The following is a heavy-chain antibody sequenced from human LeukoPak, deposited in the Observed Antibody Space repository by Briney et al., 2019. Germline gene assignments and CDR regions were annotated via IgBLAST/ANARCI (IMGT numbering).Heavy chain of an antibody. D-gene: IGHD2-21*02. J-gene: IGHJ3*02. CDR2: IKADGSLK. CDR1: AFTFSTYW. V-gene: IGHV3-7*01. Sequence: GGSLRLSCAASAFTFSTYWMSWVGQAPGKGVEGVADIKADGSLKYYVDSVKGGFTISRDNAKNSMYRQMNRLSVQDTAFSYCARIAYCGDDCLNAFDIWGQGTMVTVSS. CDR3: ARIAYCGDDCLNAFDI.